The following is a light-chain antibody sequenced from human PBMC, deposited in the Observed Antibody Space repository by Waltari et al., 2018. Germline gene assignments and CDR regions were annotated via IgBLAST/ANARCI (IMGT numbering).Light chain of an antibody. CDR2: DVS. CDR3: SSYRTTTTRL. V-gene: IGLV2-14*03. J-gene: IGLJ2*01. CDR1: RSDVGGYNY. Sequence: QSALTQPASVSGSPGQSITISCTGTRSDVGGYNYVSWYQQHPVKAPKLIIYDVSERPSGVSTRFSGSKSGNTASLTISGLQAEDEADYYCSSYRTTTTRLFGGGTKVTVL.